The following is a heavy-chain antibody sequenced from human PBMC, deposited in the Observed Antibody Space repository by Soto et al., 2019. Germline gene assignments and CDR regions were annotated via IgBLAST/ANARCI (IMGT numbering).Heavy chain of an antibody. CDR2: IYSSGST. J-gene: IGHJ4*02. V-gene: IGHV4-4*07. D-gene: IGHD1-26*01. CDR3: VRGLSGSPYYFDY. CDR1: GGSISTYY. Sequence: QVQLQESGPGLVKPSETLSLTCTVSGGSISTYYWSWIRQPAGKGLEWIGRIYSSGSTNYNPSLKSRATMSVDTSKNQFFLKLTSVTTADTAVYYCVRGLSGSPYYFDYWGQGTLVTVSS.